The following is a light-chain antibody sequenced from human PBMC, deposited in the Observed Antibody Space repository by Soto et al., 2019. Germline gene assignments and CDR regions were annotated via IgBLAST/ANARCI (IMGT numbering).Light chain of an antibody. CDR1: QGVSSRY. Sequence: EIVLAQSPSPLSLSSGEKANLPCRASQGVSSRYLAWYQQXXXXXXXXXXXGXXSXANGIPDRFSGSGSGTDFTLTISRLEPEDFAVYYCQQYDSSPKTFGQGTKVDIK. CDR2: GXX. CDR3: QQYDSSPKT. J-gene: IGKJ1*01. V-gene: IGKV3-20*01.